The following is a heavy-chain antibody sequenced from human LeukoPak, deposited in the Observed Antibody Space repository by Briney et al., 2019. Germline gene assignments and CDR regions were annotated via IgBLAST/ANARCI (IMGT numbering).Heavy chain of an antibody. D-gene: IGHD1-1*01. CDR3: ARETISSYYYGMDV. J-gene: IGHJ6*02. V-gene: IGHV4-30-2*05. Sequence: SETLSLTCTVSGGSISSGSYYWSWIRQPPGKGLEWIGYIYHSGSTYYNPSLKSRVTISVDTSKNQFSLKLSSVTAADTAVYYCARETISSYYYGMDVWGQGTTVTVSS. CDR1: GGSISSGSYY. CDR2: IYHSGST.